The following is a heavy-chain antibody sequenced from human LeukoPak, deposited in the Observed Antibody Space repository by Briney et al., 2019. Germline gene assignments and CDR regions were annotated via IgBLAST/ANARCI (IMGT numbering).Heavy chain of an antibody. Sequence: GGSLRLSCAASGFTFSSYAMSWVRQAPGKGLEWVSAISGSGGSTYYADSVKGRFTISSDNSKNTPYLQMNSLRAEDTAVYYCAKSNPTYYDILTGLFDYWGQGTLVTVSS. J-gene: IGHJ4*02. CDR3: AKSNPTYYDILTGLFDY. D-gene: IGHD3-9*01. CDR2: ISGSGGST. V-gene: IGHV3-23*01. CDR1: GFTFSSYA.